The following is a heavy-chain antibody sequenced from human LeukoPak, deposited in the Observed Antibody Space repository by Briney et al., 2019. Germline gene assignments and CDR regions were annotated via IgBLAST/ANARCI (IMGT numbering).Heavy chain of an antibody. Sequence: GGSLRLSCAASGFTFSSYGMSWVRQAPGKGLEWVSSISGSGGSTYYADSVKGRFTISRDNAKNSLYLQMNSLRAEDTAVYYCARAHGSKFDYWGQGTLVTVSS. CDR2: ISGSGGST. D-gene: IGHD1-14*01. CDR1: GFTFSSYG. V-gene: IGHV3-48*04. J-gene: IGHJ4*02. CDR3: ARAHGSKFDY.